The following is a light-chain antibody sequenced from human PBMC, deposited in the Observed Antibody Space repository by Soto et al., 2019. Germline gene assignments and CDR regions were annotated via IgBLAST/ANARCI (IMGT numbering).Light chain of an antibody. Sequence: EMVLTQSPVTLSVSPGERATLSCRASQSFSINLAWFQQKPGQAPRLVIHGASTRATGIPARFSGSGSGTEFTLTISSLQSEDLAVYYCQQYDDWPRTFGQGTKVDIK. V-gene: IGKV3-15*01. CDR2: GAS. J-gene: IGKJ1*01. CDR3: QQYDDWPRT. CDR1: QSFSIN.